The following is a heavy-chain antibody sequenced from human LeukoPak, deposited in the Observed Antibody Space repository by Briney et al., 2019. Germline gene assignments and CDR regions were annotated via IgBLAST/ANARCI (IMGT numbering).Heavy chain of an antibody. CDR1: GFTVSSNY. V-gene: IGHV3-53*01. CDR2: IYSGGST. Sequence: GGSLRLSCAASGFTVSSNYMSWVRQAPGKGLEWVSDIYSGGSTYYADSVKGRFTISRDNSKNTLYLQMNSLRAEDTAVYYCARVGCSGGSCYLGYYYYGMDVWGQGTTVTVSS. CDR3: ARVGCSGGSCYLGYYYYGMDV. J-gene: IGHJ6*02. D-gene: IGHD2-15*01.